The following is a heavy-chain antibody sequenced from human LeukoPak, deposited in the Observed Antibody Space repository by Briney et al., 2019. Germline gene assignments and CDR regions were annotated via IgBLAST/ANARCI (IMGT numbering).Heavy chain of an antibody. CDR3: AREITGYAFDI. CDR2: MYYSGSI. D-gene: IGHD3-16*01. CDR1: GGSISSGAYS. V-gene: IGHV4-30-4*07. J-gene: IGHJ3*02. Sequence: SETLSLTCVVSGGSISSGAYSWSWIRQPPGKGLEWIGYMYYSGSIYNNPSLKSRVTLSVDTSKNQFSLRLSSVTAADTAVYYCAREITGYAFDIWGQGTMVTVSS.